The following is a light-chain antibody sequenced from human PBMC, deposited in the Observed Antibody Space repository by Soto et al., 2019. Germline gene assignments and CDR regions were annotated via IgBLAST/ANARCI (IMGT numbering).Light chain of an antibody. CDR2: AVS. J-gene: IGKJ3*01. CDR1: QGISTY. V-gene: IGKV1-9*01. CDR3: QHLNGRFT. Sequence: IPFTPSPSSPSSSVGDRCTITFRASQGISTYLAWYQQKPGKAPQLLIYAVSTLQSGVSSRFSGSGFGTDFTLTISSLQPEDVATYYCQHLNGRFTFGPGTKVDIK.